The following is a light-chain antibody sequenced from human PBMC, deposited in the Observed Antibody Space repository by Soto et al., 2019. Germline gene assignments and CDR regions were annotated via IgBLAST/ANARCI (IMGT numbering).Light chain of an antibody. CDR2: EAS. Sequence: EIVLTQSPGTLSLSPGERATLSCRASQVVSFSYLAWYQQTPGQAPRLLISEASRRATGIPERFSGSGSGTDFALTISRLEPEDFAVYYCQQYGSLPETFGQGTRVEIK. CDR1: QVVSFSY. V-gene: IGKV3-20*01. CDR3: QQYGSLPET. J-gene: IGKJ1*01.